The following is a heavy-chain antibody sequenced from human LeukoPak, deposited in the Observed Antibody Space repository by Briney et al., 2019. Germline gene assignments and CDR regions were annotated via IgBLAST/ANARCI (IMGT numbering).Heavy chain of an antibody. D-gene: IGHD3-22*01. CDR2: ISSSATTI. J-gene: IGHJ5*02. V-gene: IGHV3-48*03. CDR1: GFTFSSYE. CDR3: AKNWGLTTT. Sequence: GGSLRLSCAASGFTFSSYEMNWVRQAPGKGLEWISYISSSATTIYYADSVKGRFTISRDNSKNTLYLQMNSLRAEDTAVYYCAKNWGLTTTWGQGTLVTVSS.